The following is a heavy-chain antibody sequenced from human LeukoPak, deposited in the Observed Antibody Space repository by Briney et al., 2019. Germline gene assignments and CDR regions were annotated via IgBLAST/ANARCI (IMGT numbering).Heavy chain of an antibody. CDR3: AKSPVSSCRGSFCYPFDY. Sequence: GGSLRLSCAASGFTFSTYAMSWVRQIPGKGLEWVSAISGSDDGTYYADSVKGRFTISRDNSRNTLYLQMNPLRAEDTAVYFCAKSPVSSCRGSFCYPFDYWGQGNLVTVSS. CDR1: GFTFSTYA. J-gene: IGHJ4*02. D-gene: IGHD2-15*01. CDR2: ISGSDDGT. V-gene: IGHV3-23*01.